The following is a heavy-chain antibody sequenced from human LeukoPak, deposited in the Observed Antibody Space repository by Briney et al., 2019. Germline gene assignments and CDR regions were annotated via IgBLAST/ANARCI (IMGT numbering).Heavy chain of an antibody. CDR3: AKVPRRGYTPSFGNDY. Sequence: GGSLRLSCAASGFTFSNYAMHWVRQAPGKGLEWVSAISGSGGSTYYADSVKGRFTISRDNSKNTLYLQMNSLRAEDTAVYYCAKVPRRGYTPSFGNDYWGQGTLVTVSS. CDR1: GFTFSNYA. V-gene: IGHV3-23*01. CDR2: ISGSGGST. D-gene: IGHD5-24*01. J-gene: IGHJ4*02.